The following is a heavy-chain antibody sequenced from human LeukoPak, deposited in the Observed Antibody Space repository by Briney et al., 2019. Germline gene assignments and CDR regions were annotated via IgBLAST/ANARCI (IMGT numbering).Heavy chain of an antibody. CDR3: ARDREDYYGSGSYFDY. V-gene: IGHV4-59*01. D-gene: IGHD3-10*01. CDR1: GGSISSYY. CDR2: IYYSGST. J-gene: IGHJ4*02. Sequence: PSETLSLTCTVSGGSISSYYWSWIRQPPGKGLEWIGYIYYSGSTNYNPSLKSRVTISVDTSKKQFSLKLSSVTAADTAVYYCARDREDYYGSGSYFDYWGQGTLVTVSS.